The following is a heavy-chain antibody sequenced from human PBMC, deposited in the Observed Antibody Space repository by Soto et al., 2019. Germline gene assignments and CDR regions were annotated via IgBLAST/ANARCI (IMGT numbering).Heavy chain of an antibody. D-gene: IGHD3-22*01. J-gene: IGHJ3*02. V-gene: IGHV1-69*01. CDR1: GGTFSSYA. CDR2: IIPIFGTA. Sequence: QVQLVQSGAEVKKPGSSVKVSCKASGGTFSSYAISWVRQAPGQGLEWMGGIIPIFGTANYAQKFQGRVTITADEFTSTAYMELSSLRSEDTAVYYCAREEVDYDSSGYEHAFDIWGQGTMVTDSS. CDR3: AREEVDYDSSGYEHAFDI.